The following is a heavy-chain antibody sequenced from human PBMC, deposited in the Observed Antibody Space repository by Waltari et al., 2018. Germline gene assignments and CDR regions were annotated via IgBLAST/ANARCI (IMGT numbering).Heavy chain of an antibody. D-gene: IGHD3-10*01. Sequence: QVQLQESGPGLGKHSETLSLTCAVPGGSFSRYWWKWIRQPPGKGLEWIGEINGNSGTINYNPSLKSRVTISKDASKNQFSLKLSSVTAADTAVYYCGGNYDYWGQGVLVTVSS. CDR1: GGSFSRYW. CDR2: INGNSGTI. V-gene: IGHV4-34*10. J-gene: IGHJ4*02. CDR3: GGNYDY.